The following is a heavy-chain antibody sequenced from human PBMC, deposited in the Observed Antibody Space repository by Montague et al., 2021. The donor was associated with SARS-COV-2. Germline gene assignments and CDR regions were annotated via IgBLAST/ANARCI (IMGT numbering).Heavy chain of an antibody. J-gene: IGHJ4*02. CDR1: GFSLSTSGMC. D-gene: IGHD3-9*01. Sequence: VKPTQTLTLTCTFSGFSLSTSGMCVSWIRQPPGRALEWLALIDWDDDKYYSTSLKTRLTISKDTSKNQVALTMTNMDPVDTATYYCARIRDYDILTGSYSGFDXWGQGTLVTVSS. V-gene: IGHV2-70*01. CDR3: ARIRDYDILTGSYSGFDX. CDR2: IDWDDDK.